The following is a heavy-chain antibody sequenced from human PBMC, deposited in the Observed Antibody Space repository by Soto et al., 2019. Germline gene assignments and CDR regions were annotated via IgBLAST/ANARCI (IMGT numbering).Heavy chain of an antibody. D-gene: IGHD6-6*01. CDR1: GFTFSSYA. CDR3: ARGYMGSSSAFDY. J-gene: IGHJ4*01. CDR2: ISYDGSNK. Sequence: QVQLVESGGGVVQPGRSLRLSCAASGFTFSSYAMHWVRQAPGKGLEWVAVISYDGSNKYYADSVKGRFTISRDNSKNTLYLQMNSLRAEDTAVYYCARGYMGSSSAFDYWGHGTLVTVSS. V-gene: IGHV3-30-3*01.